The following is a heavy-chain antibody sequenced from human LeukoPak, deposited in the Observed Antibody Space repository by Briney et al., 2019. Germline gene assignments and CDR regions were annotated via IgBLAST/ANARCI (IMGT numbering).Heavy chain of an antibody. J-gene: IGHJ4*02. V-gene: IGHV1-2*02. CDR1: GYTFTGYY. D-gene: IGHD2-2*02. Sequence: ASVRVSCKTSGYTFTGYYLHWVRQAPGQRPEWMGRIDPDSGGTHYGQKLQGRVTVTRDTSITTVYMELSGLTSDDTAVYYCARVPGPYTTSRFDFWGRGTLVTVSS. CDR3: ARVPGPYTTSRFDF. CDR2: IDPDSGGT.